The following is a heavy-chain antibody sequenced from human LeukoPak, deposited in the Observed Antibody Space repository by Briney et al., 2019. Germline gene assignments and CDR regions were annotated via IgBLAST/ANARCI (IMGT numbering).Heavy chain of an antibody. CDR1: GYTFTGYY. CDR2: INPNSGGT. V-gene: IGHV1-2*02. J-gene: IGHJ4*02. CDR3: ASRAAAGIDY. D-gene: IGHD6-13*01. Sequence: GASVKVSCKASGYTFTGYYMHWVRQAPGQGLEWMGWINPNSGGTNYAQKFQGRVTMTTDTSTSTAYMELRSLRSDDTAVYYCASRAAAGIDYWGQGTLVTVSS.